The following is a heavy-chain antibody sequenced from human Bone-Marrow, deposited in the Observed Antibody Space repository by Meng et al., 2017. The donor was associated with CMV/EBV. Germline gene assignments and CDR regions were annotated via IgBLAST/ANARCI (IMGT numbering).Heavy chain of an antibody. CDR3: ARAAYSYDFWSGYYGFDP. CDR1: GGTFSSYA. J-gene: IGHJ5*02. V-gene: IGHV1-69*05. CDR2: IIPIFGTA. D-gene: IGHD3-3*01. Sequence: SVKVSCKASGGTFSSYAISWVRQASGQGLEWMGGIIPIFGTANYAQKFQGRVTITTDESTSTAYMELSSLRSEDTAVYYCARAAYSYDFWSGYYGFDPWGQGTLVTVSS.